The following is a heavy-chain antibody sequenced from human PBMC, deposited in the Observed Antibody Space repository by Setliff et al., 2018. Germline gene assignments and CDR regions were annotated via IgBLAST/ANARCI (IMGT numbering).Heavy chain of an antibody. J-gene: IGHJ5*01. CDR3: ARGRNVAARLLDS. CDR2: VFVDGST. CDR1: GDSISTYY. D-gene: IGHD6-6*01. Sequence: SETLSLTCTVSGDSISTYYWSWIRRPAGKGLEWIGRVFVDGSTNYNPSLKNRVSMSIDTAKNQFSLKVPSVTAADTATYYCARGRNVAARLLDSWGQGTLVTVSS. V-gene: IGHV4-4*07.